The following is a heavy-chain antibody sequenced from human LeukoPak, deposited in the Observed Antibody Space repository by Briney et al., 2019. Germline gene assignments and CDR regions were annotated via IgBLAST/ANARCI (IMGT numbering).Heavy chain of an antibody. V-gene: IGHV3-7*01. CDR1: GFTVSSDW. J-gene: IGHJ4*02. CDR2: IKQDGREK. Sequence: GRSLRLSCAAAGFTVSSDWTSSVRQEPGNGLEWVVNIKQDGREKYHVDSVKGRFTISRDNAKNSLYLQMNSLRAEDTAVYYCARGGLRYFDWLLNIPYYFDYWGQGTLVTVSS. D-gene: IGHD3-9*01. CDR3: ARGGLRYFDWLLNIPYYFDY.